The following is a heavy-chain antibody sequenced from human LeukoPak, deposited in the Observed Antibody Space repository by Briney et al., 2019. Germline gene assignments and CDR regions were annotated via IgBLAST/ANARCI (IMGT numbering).Heavy chain of an antibody. V-gene: IGHV3-15*01. Sequence: PGGSLRLSCSASGFTYSSYSMHWVRQAPGKGLEWVGRIKSKTDGGTTDYAAPVKGRFTISRDDSKNTLYLQMNSLKTEDTAVYYCTTDREQLAPFDYWGQGTLVTVSS. CDR2: IKSKTDGGTT. CDR1: GFTYSSYS. D-gene: IGHD6-6*01. J-gene: IGHJ4*02. CDR3: TTDREQLAPFDY.